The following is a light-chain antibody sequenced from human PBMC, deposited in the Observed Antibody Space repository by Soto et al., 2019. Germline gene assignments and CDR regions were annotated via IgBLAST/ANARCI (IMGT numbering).Light chain of an antibody. CDR3: QQRSNWPPIT. CDR1: QSVSSSY. Sequence: EIGFTESPGTLSLSPGERATLSCRASQSVSSSYLAWYQQKPGQAPRLLIYGASSRATGIPDRFSGSGFGTDFTLTISSLEPEDAAVYYCQQRSNWPPITFGQGTRLEI. CDR2: GAS. V-gene: IGKV3D-20*02. J-gene: IGKJ5*01.